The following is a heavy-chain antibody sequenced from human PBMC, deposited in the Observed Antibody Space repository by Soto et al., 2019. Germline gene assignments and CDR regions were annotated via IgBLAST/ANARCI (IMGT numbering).Heavy chain of an antibody. CDR2: IDPSDSYT. V-gene: IGHV5-10-1*03. J-gene: IGHJ1*01. D-gene: IGHD3-22*01. Sequence: EVQLVQSGAEVKKPGESLRTSCKGSGYSFTSYWISWVRQMPGKGLEWMGRIDPSDSYTNYSPTFQGHVTISADKSISTAYLQWSSLKASDTAMYYCAGQGGNYYDSSGYYLEYFQHWGQGTLVTVSS. CDR3: AGQGGNYYDSSGYYLEYFQH. CDR1: GYSFTSYW.